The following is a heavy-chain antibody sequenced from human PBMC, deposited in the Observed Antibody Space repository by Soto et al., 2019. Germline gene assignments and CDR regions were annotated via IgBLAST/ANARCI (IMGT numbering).Heavy chain of an antibody. V-gene: IGHV3-23*01. CDR1: GFTFSSYA. CDR2: ISGSGGDT. J-gene: IGHJ4*02. CDR3: AKDQNYYDSRPTDY. Sequence: HPGGSLRLSCAVSGFTFSSYAMSWVRQAPGKGLEWVSAISGSGGDTNYADSVKGRFTISRDNSKNTLYLQMNSLRAEDTAVYYCAKDQNYYDSRPTDYWGQGTPVTVSS. D-gene: IGHD3-22*01.